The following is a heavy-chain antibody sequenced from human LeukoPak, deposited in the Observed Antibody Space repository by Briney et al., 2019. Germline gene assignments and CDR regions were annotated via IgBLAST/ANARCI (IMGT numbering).Heavy chain of an antibody. J-gene: IGHJ3*02. V-gene: IGHV3-11*01. CDR2: ISNSGSTI. CDR3: ARVPPYFDILTGYSNPEMGAFDI. D-gene: IGHD3-9*01. Sequence: GGSLRLSCAASGFTFSDYYMSWIRQAPGKGLEWVSYISNSGSTIYYADSVKGRFTISRDNAKNSLYLQMNSLGAEDTAVYYCARVPPYFDILTGYSNPEMGAFDIWGQGTMVTVSS. CDR1: GFTFSDYY.